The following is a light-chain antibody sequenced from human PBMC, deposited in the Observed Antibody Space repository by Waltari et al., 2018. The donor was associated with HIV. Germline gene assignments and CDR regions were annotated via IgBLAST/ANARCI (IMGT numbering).Light chain of an antibody. J-gene: IGLJ1*01. CDR2: QDK. Sequence: SYELTQPPSVSVSPGQTASITCSGDKLGDKYACWYQQKPGQSPILVIYQDKKRPSGIPERFSGSNSGNTATLTISGTQPMDEADYYYQAWDSSTFVFGTGTKVTVL. V-gene: IGLV3-1*01. CDR3: QAWDSSTFV. CDR1: KLGDKY.